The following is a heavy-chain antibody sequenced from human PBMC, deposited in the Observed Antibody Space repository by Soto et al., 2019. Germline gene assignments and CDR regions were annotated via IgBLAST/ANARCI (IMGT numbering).Heavy chain of an antibody. CDR1: GYSFTSNW. D-gene: IGHD3-16*01. CDR3: ARHQRDDASRKIDC. V-gene: IGHV5-51*01. Sequence: PGESLKISCQGSGYSFTSNWIGWVRQMPGKGLEWMGIINPADSDIKYSPSFQGQVTISADKSIGTAYLQWSSLKAPDTAMYYCARHQRDDASRKIDCWGQGTLVTVS. CDR2: INPADSDI. J-gene: IGHJ4*02.